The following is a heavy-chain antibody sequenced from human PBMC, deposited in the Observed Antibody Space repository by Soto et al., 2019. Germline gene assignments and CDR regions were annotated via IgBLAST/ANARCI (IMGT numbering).Heavy chain of an antibody. CDR1: GFTFSSYA. CDR2: ISYDGSNK. J-gene: IGHJ4*02. Sequence: QVQLVESGGGVVQPGRSLRLSCAASGFTFSSYAMHWVRQAPGKGLEWVAVISYDGSNKYYADSVKGRFTISRDNSKTPLYLQMNSLRAEDTAVYYCARDRTAGAAGCDYWGQGTLVTVSS. V-gene: IGHV3-30-3*01. D-gene: IGHD3-10*01. CDR3: ARDRTAGAAGCDY.